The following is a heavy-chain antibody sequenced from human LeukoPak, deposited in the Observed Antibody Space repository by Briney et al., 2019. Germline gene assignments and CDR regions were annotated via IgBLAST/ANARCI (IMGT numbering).Heavy chain of an antibody. CDR2: IYHSGST. V-gene: IGHV4-38-2*01. CDR3: AGITMVGDAFDI. J-gene: IGHJ3*02. CDR1: GYSISSGYY. Sequence: SETLSLTCAVSGYSISSGYYWGWIRQPPGKGLEWIGSIYHSGSTYYNPSLKSRVTISVDTSKNQFSLKLSSVTAADTAVYYCAGITMVGDAFDIWGQGTMVTVSS. D-gene: IGHD3-10*02.